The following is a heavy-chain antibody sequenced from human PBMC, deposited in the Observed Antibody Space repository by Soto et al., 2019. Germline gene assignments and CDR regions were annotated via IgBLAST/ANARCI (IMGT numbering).Heavy chain of an antibody. V-gene: IGHV1-69*01. CDR1: GGTFTSYA. J-gene: IGHJ6*02. CDR2: IIRIFGTA. CDR3: ARDSGGTTVAFGMDV. Sequence: QVQLVQSGAEVKKPGSSVKVSCKASGGTFTSYAISWVRHAPGQGLEWMGGIIRIFGTANYAQKFQGRVTITADESTSTAYMELSSLRSEDTAVYYCARDSGGTTVAFGMDVWGQGTTVTVSS. D-gene: IGHD4-17*01.